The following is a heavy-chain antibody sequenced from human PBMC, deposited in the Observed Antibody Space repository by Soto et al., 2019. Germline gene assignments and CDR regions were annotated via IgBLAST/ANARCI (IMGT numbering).Heavy chain of an antibody. V-gene: IGHV4-4*07. D-gene: IGHD1-26*01. J-gene: IGHJ4*02. CDR1: GDSFRSYY. CDR2: IQSSGST. Sequence: PSETLSLTCTVSGDSFRSYYRSWIRQPAGKGLEWIGRIQSSGSTNYNPSFKSRVTMSVDTSKIQFSLKLSSVTAADTAVYYCAREGGYSGNYYTRFDYWGQVPLVTVSS. CDR3: AREGGYSGNYYTRFDY.